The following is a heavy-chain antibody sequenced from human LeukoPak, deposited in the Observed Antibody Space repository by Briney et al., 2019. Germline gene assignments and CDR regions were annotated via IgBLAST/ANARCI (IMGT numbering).Heavy chain of an antibody. V-gene: IGHV3-9*01. D-gene: IGHD6-19*01. CDR1: GVTFDDYA. J-gene: IGHJ4*02. CDR3: ANGKSGWFSGADY. Sequence: PGGSLRLSCAASGVTFDDYAMHWVRQAPGKGLEWVSGVNWNSDRKGYAGSVKGRFTVSRDNARKYVFLQMNSLRVEDTAIYYCANGKSGWFSGADYWGQGTLVTVSS. CDR2: VNWNSDRK.